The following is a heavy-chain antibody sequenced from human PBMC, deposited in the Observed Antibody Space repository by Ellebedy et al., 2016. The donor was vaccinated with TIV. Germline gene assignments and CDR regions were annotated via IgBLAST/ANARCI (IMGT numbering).Heavy chain of an antibody. CDR2: IYSGGTT. J-gene: IGHJ4*02. D-gene: IGHD5-18*01. CDR1: EFTVSSNY. V-gene: IGHV3-66*04. CDR3: AGHGDRAMTR. Sequence: PGGSLRLSCAASEFTVSSNYMSWVRQAPGKGLEWVSVIYSGGTTHYADSVKGRFTISRDKSKNTMYLQMNSLRAEETAVYYCAGHGDRAMTRWGQGTLVTVSS.